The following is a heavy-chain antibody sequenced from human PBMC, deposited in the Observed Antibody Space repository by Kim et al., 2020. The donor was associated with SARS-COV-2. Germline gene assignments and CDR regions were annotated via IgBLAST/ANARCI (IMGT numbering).Heavy chain of an antibody. CDR3: ARGLSPLRIKGWFDP. CDR2: INHSGST. CDR1: GGSFSGYY. V-gene: IGHV4-34*01. D-gene: IGHD3-3*01. J-gene: IGHJ5*02. Sequence: SETLSLTCAVYGGSFSGYYWSWIRQPPGKGLEWIGEINHSGSTNYNPSLKSRVTISVDTSKNQFSLKLSSVTAADTAVYYCARGLSPLRIKGWFDPWGQGTLVTVSS.